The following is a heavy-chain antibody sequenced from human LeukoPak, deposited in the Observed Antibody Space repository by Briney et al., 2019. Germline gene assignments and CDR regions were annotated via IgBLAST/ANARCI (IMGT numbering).Heavy chain of an antibody. V-gene: IGHV3-11*01. CDR3: ARGDWYSFDY. Sequence: PGGSLRLSCAASGFTFSDYYMNWIRQAPGKGLEWISYISSSGDSIYYADSVKGRFTISRDNAKNSLYMQMNSLRAEDTAVYYCARGDWYSFDYWGQGTLVTVSS. CDR1: GFTFSDYY. J-gene: IGHJ4*02. CDR2: ISSSGDSI. D-gene: IGHD6-19*01.